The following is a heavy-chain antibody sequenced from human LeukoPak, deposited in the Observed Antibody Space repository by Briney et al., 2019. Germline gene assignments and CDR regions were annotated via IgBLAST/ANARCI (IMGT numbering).Heavy chain of an antibody. CDR2: ISAYNGNT. Sequence: ASVKVSCKASGYTFTSYGISWVRQAPGQGLEWMGWISAYNGNTNYAQKLQGRATMTTDTSTSTAYMELRSLRSDDTAVYYCARDSGVYYDSSGRFDYWGQGTLVTVSS. D-gene: IGHD3-22*01. CDR1: GYTFTSYG. CDR3: ARDSGVYYDSSGRFDY. V-gene: IGHV1-18*01. J-gene: IGHJ4*02.